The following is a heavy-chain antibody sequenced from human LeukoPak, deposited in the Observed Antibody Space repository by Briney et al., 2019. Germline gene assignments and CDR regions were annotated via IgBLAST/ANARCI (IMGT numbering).Heavy chain of an antibody. CDR2: INPDGSTT. V-gene: IGHV3-74*01. D-gene: IGHD3-9*01. Sequence: PGGSLRLSCAASGFSISTYWIHWVRQAPGKGLVWVSRINPDGSTTYYADSVKGRFTISRDKAKNSLYLQMNSLRAEDTAVYYCARVTLTGYYAFDYWGQGTLVTVSS. J-gene: IGHJ4*02. CDR3: ARVTLTGYYAFDY. CDR1: GFSISTYW.